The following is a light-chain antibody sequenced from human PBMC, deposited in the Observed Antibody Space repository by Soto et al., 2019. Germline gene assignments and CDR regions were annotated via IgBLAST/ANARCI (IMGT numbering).Light chain of an antibody. CDR3: QQYNNWPGT. J-gene: IGKJ1*01. CDR1: QSVSSK. V-gene: IGKV3-15*01. Sequence: EIVLTQSPGTLSVSPGDRATLSCRASQSVSSKLAWYQQKPGKAPRLLFYGASTGATGIPARFSGSGSETEFTLSISSLQSEDFAVYYCQQYNNWPGTFGQGTKVEIK. CDR2: GAS.